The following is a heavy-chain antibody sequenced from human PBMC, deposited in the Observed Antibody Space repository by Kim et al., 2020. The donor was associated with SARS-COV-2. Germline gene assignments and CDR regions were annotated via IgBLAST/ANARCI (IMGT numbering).Heavy chain of an antibody. CDR1: GDSVSSNGAA. V-gene: IGHV6-1*01. CDR2: TYYRSKWYN. Sequence: SQTLSLTCAISGDSVSSNGAAWNWIRQSPSRGLEWLGRTYYRSKWYNDYAVSVKSRITINPDTSKNQFSLQLNSVTPEDTAVYYCARVGSSGWYEEQYYFDFWGHGTLVTVSS. D-gene: IGHD6-19*01. J-gene: IGHJ4*01. CDR3: ARVGSSGWYEEQYYFDF.